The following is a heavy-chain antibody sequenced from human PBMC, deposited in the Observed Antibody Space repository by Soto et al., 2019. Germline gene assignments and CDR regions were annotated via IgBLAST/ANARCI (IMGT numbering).Heavy chain of an antibody. J-gene: IGHJ5*02. Sequence: GGSLRLSCAASGFSFSGFAISWVRQGPGKGLQWVSVISGSGDKTFYADSVKGRFTISRDNSKKMVYLQMDSLRAEDTAVYYCAKEVYSGSQLGTWGQGILVTVSS. CDR2: ISGSGDKT. V-gene: IGHV3-23*01. CDR3: AKEVYSGSQLGT. D-gene: IGHD1-26*01. CDR1: GFSFSGFA.